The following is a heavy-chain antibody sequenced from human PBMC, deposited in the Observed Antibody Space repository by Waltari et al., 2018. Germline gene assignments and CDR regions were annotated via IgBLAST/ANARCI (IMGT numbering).Heavy chain of an antibody. CDR2: IYTSGST. Sequence: QVQLQESGPGLVKPSQTLSLTCTVSGGSISSGRYYWSWIRQPAGKGLEWIGRIYTSGSTNYNPSLKSRVTISVDTSKNQFSLKLSSVTAADTAVYYCARNQYGDSLQYYYYYMDVWGKGTTVTVSS. D-gene: IGHD4-17*01. J-gene: IGHJ6*03. V-gene: IGHV4-61*02. CDR1: GGSISSGRYY. CDR3: ARNQYGDSLQYYYYYMDV.